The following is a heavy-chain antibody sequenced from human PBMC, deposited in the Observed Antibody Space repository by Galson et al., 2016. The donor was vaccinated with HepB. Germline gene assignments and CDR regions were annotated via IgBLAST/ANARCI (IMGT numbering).Heavy chain of an antibody. CDR3: ARQYRGGPSDF. CDR1: GGSISSSDW. V-gene: IGHV4-4*02. CDR2: IFHSGRV. D-gene: IGHD5-12*01. Sequence: ETLSLTCAVSGGSISSSDWWTWVRQPPGQGLEWIGQIFHSGRVNYTPSLASRVTISVDTSNNRFSLRLTSVTAADTALYYCARQYRGGPSDFWGQGTLVTVSS. J-gene: IGHJ4*02.